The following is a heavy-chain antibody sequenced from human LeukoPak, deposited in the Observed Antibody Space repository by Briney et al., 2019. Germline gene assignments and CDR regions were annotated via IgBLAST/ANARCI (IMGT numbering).Heavy chain of an antibody. Sequence: PGGSLRLSCAASGFTVSSNHMSWVRQAPGKGLEWVSVIYSGGSTYYADSVKGRFTNSRDTSKNTLYLQMTSLRAEDTAVYYCASHSSSWYGFDHWGQGTLVTVSS. D-gene: IGHD6-13*01. CDR2: IYSGGST. CDR1: GFTVSSNH. V-gene: IGHV3-53*01. J-gene: IGHJ4*02. CDR3: ASHSSSWYGFDH.